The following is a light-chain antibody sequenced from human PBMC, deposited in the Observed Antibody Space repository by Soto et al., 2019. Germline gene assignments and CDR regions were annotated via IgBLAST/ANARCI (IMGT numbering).Light chain of an antibody. V-gene: IGKV3-11*01. CDR2: DAS. CDR1: QSVSSY. Sequence: EIXXTQSPATLSLSPGERATLSCRASQSVSSYLAWYQQKPCHAPRLLIYDASNRATGIPARFSGSGSGTDFTLTISSLEPEDFAVYYCQQRSNWPPWTFGQGTNVEIK. J-gene: IGKJ1*01. CDR3: QQRSNWPPWT.